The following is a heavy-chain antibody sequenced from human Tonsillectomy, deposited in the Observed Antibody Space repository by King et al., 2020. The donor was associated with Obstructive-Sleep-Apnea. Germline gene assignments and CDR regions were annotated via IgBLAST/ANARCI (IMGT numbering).Heavy chain of an antibody. Sequence: VQLQQWGAGLLKPSETLSLTCAVYGGSFSDYYWTWVRQPPGKGLEWLGEINHSGSTNYNPSLKSRVTMSVDTSKIQFSLKLSSVTAADTAVYYCSRSPRGYDAFDIWGQGTMDTVSS. J-gene: IGHJ3*02. CDR2: INHSGST. CDR1: GGSFSDYY. D-gene: IGHD5-18*01. V-gene: IGHV4-34*01. CDR3: SRSPRGYDAFDI.